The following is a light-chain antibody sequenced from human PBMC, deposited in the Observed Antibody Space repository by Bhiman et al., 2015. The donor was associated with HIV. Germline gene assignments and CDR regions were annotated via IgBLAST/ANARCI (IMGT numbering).Light chain of an antibody. V-gene: IGLV1-40*01. J-gene: IGLJ2*01. CDR2: GNS. CDR1: SSNIGAGYD. Sequence: QSALTQPPSVSGAPGQRVTISCTGRSSNIGAGYDVHWYQQLPGTAPKLLIYGNSNRPSGVPDRFSGSKSGTSASLAITGLQAEDEADYYCQSYDSSLSVVVFGGGTKLTVL. CDR3: QSYDSSLSVVV.